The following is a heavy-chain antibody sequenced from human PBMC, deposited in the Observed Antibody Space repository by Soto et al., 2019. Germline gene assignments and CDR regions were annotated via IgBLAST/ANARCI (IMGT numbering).Heavy chain of an antibody. CDR1: GGSISSSSYY. D-gene: IGHD2-2*01. Sequence: QLQLQESGPGLVKPSETLSLTCTVSGGSISSSSYYWGWIRQPPGKGLEWIGSIYYSGSTYYNPSLKSRVTISVDTSKTQFALKLSSVTAADTAVYYCAGGSVVVPAAWGDAFDIWGQGTMVTVSS. CDR3: AGGSVVVPAAWGDAFDI. J-gene: IGHJ3*02. V-gene: IGHV4-39*01. CDR2: IYYSGST.